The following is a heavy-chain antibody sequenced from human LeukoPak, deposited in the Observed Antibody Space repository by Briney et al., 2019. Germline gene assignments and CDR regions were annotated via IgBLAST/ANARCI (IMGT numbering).Heavy chain of an antibody. Sequence: ASVKVSCKASGYTFTSYGISWVRQAPGQGLEWMGWISAYNGNTNYAQKLQGRVTMTTDTSTSTAYMELRSLRAEDTALYYCAKDGKNYFDYWGQGSLVTVSS. J-gene: IGHJ4*02. CDR2: ISAYNGNT. CDR3: AKDGKNYFDY. V-gene: IGHV1-18*01. CDR1: GYTFTSYG. D-gene: IGHD1-26*01.